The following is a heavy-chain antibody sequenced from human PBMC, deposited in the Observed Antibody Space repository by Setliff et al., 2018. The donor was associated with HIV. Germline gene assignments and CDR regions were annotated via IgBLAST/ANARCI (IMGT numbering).Heavy chain of an antibody. J-gene: IGHJ4*02. CDR2: IFPDDSDT. Sequence: PGESLKISCKVSGYSFTDNWIGWVRQMPGKGLEWMGIIFPDDSDTTYSPSFQGQVTISVDKSITTAYLQWGSLKASDTAIYYCARLGTYCSGGDCYSDHYFDYWGQGTPVTV. CDR3: ARLGTYCSGGDCYSDHYFDY. V-gene: IGHV5-51*01. D-gene: IGHD2-21*02. CDR1: GYSFTDNW.